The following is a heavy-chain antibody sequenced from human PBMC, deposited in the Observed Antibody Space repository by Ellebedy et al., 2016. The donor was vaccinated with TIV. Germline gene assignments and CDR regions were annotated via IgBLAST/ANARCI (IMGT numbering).Heavy chain of an antibody. CDR1: GGSISLSF. Sequence: MPGGSLRLSCTVSGGSISLSFWSWVRQPPGKGLEWIGYIYYTGSTAYNPSLKSRVTLSMDTSENQFSLSLRSVTAADTAVYYCAKGLRWSRGGLENWGLGTLVTVSS. CDR3: AKGLRWSRGGLEN. CDR2: IYYTGST. D-gene: IGHD4-23*01. V-gene: IGHV4-59*01. J-gene: IGHJ4*02.